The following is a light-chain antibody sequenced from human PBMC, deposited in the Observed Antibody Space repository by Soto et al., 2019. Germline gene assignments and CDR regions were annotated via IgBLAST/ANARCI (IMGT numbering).Light chain of an antibody. J-gene: IGKJ1*01. CDR1: QSVSSSY. Sequence: EIVLTQSPGTLSLSPGERATLSCRASQSVSSSYLAWYQQKPGQAPRLLIYGASSRATGIPDRFSGSGCGTDFTLTISRLEPEDFAVYYCQQYGSSLRTFRQGPKVEIK. V-gene: IGKV3-20*01. CDR3: QQYGSSLRT. CDR2: GAS.